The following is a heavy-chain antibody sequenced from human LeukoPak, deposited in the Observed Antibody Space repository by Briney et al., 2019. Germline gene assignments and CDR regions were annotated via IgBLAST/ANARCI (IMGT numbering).Heavy chain of an antibody. CDR1: GYTFTGYY. CDR2: ISTYNGNT. Sequence: GASVKVSCKASGYTFTGYYMHWVRQAPGQGLEWVGWISTYNGNTKYAQKLQGRVTLTTDTSTSTAYMELRSLTSDDTAVYYCARDLRTITVAGLNWFDPWGQGTLVTVSS. V-gene: IGHV1-18*04. CDR3: ARDLRTITVAGLNWFDP. J-gene: IGHJ5*02. D-gene: IGHD6-19*01.